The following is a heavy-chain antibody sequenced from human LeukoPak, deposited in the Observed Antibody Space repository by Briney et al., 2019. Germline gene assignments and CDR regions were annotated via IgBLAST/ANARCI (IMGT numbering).Heavy chain of an antibody. J-gene: IGHJ4*02. CDR1: CGSIRNSNYY. Sequence: SETLSLTCTVSCGSIRNSNYYWGWIRQSPGKGLEWIGSIFYDGSSDYNPSLKSRVTISVDTSKNQFSLKLSSVTAADTAVYYCARQPYGSGSSNFDYWGQGTLVTVSS. D-gene: IGHD3-10*01. CDR2: IFYDGSS. CDR3: ARQPYGSGSSNFDY. V-gene: IGHV4-39*01.